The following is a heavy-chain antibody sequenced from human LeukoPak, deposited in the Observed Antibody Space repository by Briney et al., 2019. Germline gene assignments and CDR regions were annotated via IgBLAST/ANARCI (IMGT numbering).Heavy chain of an antibody. D-gene: IGHD6-19*01. V-gene: IGHV4-34*01. J-gene: IGHJ4*02. CDR3: ARGIGGLYNVHYFDY. CDR1: GGSFSGYY. Sequence: SETLSLTCAVYGGSFSGYYWSWIRQPPGKGLEWIGEIHHSGSTNYNPSLKSRVTISVDTSKNQFSLKLSSVTAADTAVYYCARGIGGLYNVHYFDYWGQGTLVTVSS. CDR2: IHHSGST.